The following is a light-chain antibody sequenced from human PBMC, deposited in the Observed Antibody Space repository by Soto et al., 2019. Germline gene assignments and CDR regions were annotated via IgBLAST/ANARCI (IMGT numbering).Light chain of an antibody. V-gene: IGKV1-5*03. Sequence: DIQMTQSPSTLSASVGDRATITCRASQSLSSWLAWYQQKPGKAPKSLIYKASSLESGVPSRFSGSGSGTEFTLTISSLQPDDFATYYCQQYLSYPIPFGQGTRLEIK. CDR1: QSLSSW. CDR2: KAS. CDR3: QQYLSYPIP. J-gene: IGKJ5*01.